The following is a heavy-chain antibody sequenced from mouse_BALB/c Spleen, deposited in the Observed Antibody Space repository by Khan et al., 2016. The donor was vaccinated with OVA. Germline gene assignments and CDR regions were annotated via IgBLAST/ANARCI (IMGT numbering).Heavy chain of an antibody. CDR1: GFNIEDTY. V-gene: IGHV14-3*02. Sequence: EVQLQQSGAEIVKPGASVKMSCTVSGFNIEDTYMHWVKQRPEQGLEWIGRIDPANGNTKYDPKFQDKATITVDSSSNTAYLQLSSLTSDDTAVYYCARSRGLYAMDYWGQGTSVTVSS. J-gene: IGHJ4*01. CDR3: ARSRGLYAMDY. CDR2: IDPANGNT.